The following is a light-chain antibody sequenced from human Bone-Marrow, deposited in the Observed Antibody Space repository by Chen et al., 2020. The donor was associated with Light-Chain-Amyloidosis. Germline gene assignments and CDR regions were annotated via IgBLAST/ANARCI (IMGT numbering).Light chain of an antibody. CDR3: QSADSSGTYEVI. Sequence: SYELTQPPSVSVSPGQTAGITCSGYDLPTKYVYWYQQKPGQAPVLGIHRDTERHSGISVRFSGSSSGTTATLTISGVQAEDEADYHCQSADSSGTYEVIFGGGTKLTVL. CDR1: DLPTKY. J-gene: IGLJ2*01. V-gene: IGLV3-25*03. CDR2: RDT.